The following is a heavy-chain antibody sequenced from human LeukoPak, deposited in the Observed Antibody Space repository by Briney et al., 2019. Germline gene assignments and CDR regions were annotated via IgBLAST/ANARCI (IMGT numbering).Heavy chain of an antibody. CDR2: IYHSGST. J-gene: IGHJ3*02. CDR3: ARGSGRLGDAFDI. V-gene: IGHV4-38-2*02. CDR1: GYSISSAYF. Sequence: SETLSLTCTVSGYSISSAYFWGWVRQPPGKGLEWVGSIYHSGSTYYNPSLKSRVTISVDTSKNQFSLKLSSVTAADTAVYYCARGSGRLGDAFDIWGRGTMVTVSS. D-gene: IGHD1-26*01.